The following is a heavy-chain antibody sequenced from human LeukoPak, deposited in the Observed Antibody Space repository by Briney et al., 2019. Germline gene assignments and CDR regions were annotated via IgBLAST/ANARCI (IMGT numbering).Heavy chain of an antibody. Sequence: GESLKISCKGSGDTFNNDWIAWVRQMPGKGLEWMGIVYPDASKTKYNPSFQGQVTISADKSTTTAYLQWSSLRASDTAIYCARQMGGTTSVNWFAPWGQGTLVTVYS. CDR3: ARQMGGTTSVNWFAP. J-gene: IGHJ5*02. CDR2: VYPDASKT. V-gene: IGHV5-51*01. D-gene: IGHD1-1*01. CDR1: GDTFNNDW.